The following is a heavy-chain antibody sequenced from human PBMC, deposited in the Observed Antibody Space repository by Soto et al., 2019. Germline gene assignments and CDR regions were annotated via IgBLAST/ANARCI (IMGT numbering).Heavy chain of an antibody. Sequence: GASVKVSCKASGYTFTDYGITWVRQAPGQGLEWMGWIRSYNENTNYANKLQGRVTMTTDTSTTTTYMELRSLRSDDTAVYYCARCSRYAFWSDSTYPSYYFDSWGQGTLVPVAP. V-gene: IGHV1-18*01. CDR3: ARCSRYAFWSDSTYPSYYFDS. D-gene: IGHD3-3*01. J-gene: IGHJ4*02. CDR2: IRSYNENT. CDR1: GYTFTDYG.